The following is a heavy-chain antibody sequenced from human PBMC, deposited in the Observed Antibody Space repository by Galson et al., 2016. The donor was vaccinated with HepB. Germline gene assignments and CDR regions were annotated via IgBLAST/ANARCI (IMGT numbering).Heavy chain of an antibody. CDR1: GFSFSTYW. CDR3: VRVRYTVATSSQPDF. D-gene: IGHD5-12*01. J-gene: IGHJ4*02. CDR2: INSDGTTK. Sequence: SLRLSCAASGFSFSTYWMHWVRQPPGKGLMWVSHINSDGTTKRYADSVKGRFTISRDNAQNTLYLQMNSLRAEDTAVYYCVRVRYTVATSSQPDFWGQGTLVAVSS. V-gene: IGHV3-74*01.